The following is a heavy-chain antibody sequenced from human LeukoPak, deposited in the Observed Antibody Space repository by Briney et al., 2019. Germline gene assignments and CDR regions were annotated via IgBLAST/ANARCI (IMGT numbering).Heavy chain of an antibody. D-gene: IGHD4/OR15-4a*01. CDR3: ARYANSPYYYYAMDV. Sequence: PSETLSLTCTVSGGSIIGYYLSWIRQPPGKGVEWIGYIYYSGSTNYNPSLKSRVTISVETSKNQFSLKLSSVTAADTAVYSCARYANSPYYYYAMDVWGQGTTVTVSS. CDR2: IYYSGST. CDR1: GGSIIGYY. V-gene: IGHV4-59*12. J-gene: IGHJ6*02.